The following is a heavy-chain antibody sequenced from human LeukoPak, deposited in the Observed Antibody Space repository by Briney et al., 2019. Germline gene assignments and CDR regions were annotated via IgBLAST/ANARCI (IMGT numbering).Heavy chain of an antibody. Sequence: SGTLSLTCTASGGSISSYYWSWIRQPPGKGLEWIGYIYYSGSTNYNPSLKSRVTISVDTSKNQFSLKLSSVTAADTAVYYCARGIQLWEYYYYYYYMDVWGKGTTVTISS. J-gene: IGHJ6*03. CDR2: IYYSGST. D-gene: IGHD5-18*01. CDR1: GGSISSYY. V-gene: IGHV4-59*01. CDR3: ARGIQLWEYYYYYYYMDV.